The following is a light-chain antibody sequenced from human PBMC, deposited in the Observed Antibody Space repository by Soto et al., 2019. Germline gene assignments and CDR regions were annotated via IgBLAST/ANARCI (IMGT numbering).Light chain of an antibody. CDR1: TGAVTSGHY. Sequence: QAVVTQEPSLTVSPGGTVTLTCGSTTGAVTSGHYPYWFQQKPGQAPRTLIYDTTNKHSWTPARFSGSLLGGKAALTLSGAQPEDEADYYCLLSFRGANWVFGGGTKLTVL. CDR3: LLSFRGANWV. CDR2: DTT. V-gene: IGLV7-46*01. J-gene: IGLJ3*02.